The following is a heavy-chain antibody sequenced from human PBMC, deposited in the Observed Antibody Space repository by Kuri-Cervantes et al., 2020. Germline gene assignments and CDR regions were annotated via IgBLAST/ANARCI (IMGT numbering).Heavy chain of an antibody. D-gene: IGHD6-19*01. Sequence: SVKVSCKASGFTFTSSAMQWVRQARGQRLEWIGWIVVGSGNTNYAQKFQERVTITRDMSTSTAYMELSSLRSEDTAVYYCAAGPPSWGSGWYFGFAWGQGTLVTVSS. CDR3: AAGPPSWGSGWYFGFA. CDR1: GFTFTSSA. CDR2: IVVGSGNT. J-gene: IGHJ5*02. V-gene: IGHV1-58*02.